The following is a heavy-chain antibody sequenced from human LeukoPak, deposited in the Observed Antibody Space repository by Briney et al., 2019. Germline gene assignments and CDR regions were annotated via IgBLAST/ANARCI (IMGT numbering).Heavy chain of an antibody. D-gene: IGHD2-15*01. J-gene: IGHJ4*02. CDR2: IWFDGCKQ. Sequence: PGRSLRLSCVASGFTLSSYGMHWVRQAPGKGLEWVAVIWFDGCKQWYADSVKGRFTISRDNSKNTVHLQMNSLRAEDTAVYHCAREGSCSGSSCYSLDYWGQGTLVTVSS. V-gene: IGHV3-33*01. CDR3: AREGSCSGSSCYSLDY. CDR1: GFTLSSYG.